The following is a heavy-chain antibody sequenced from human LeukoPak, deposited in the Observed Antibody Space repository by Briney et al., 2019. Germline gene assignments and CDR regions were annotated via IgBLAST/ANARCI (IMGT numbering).Heavy chain of an antibody. D-gene: IGHD2-15*01. CDR1: GFTFSNYA. CDR2: IYSGGST. Sequence: GRSLRLSCAASGFTFSNYALHWVRQAPGKGLEWVSVIYSGGSTYYADSVKGRFTISRDNSKNTLYLQMNSLRAEDTAVYYCARDGMGYCSGGSRAHFDYWGQGTLVTVSS. J-gene: IGHJ4*02. CDR3: ARDGMGYCSGGSRAHFDY. V-gene: IGHV3-66*01.